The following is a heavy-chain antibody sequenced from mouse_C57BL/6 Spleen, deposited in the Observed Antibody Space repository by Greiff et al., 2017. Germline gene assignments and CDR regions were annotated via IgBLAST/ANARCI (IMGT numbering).Heavy chain of an antibody. D-gene: IGHD1-1*01. Sequence: QVQLQQSGPELVKPGASVKISCKASGYAFSSSWMNWVKQRPGKGLEWIGRIYPGDGDTTYNGKFKGKATLTADKSSSTAYMQLSSLTSEDSAVYFCARRGSGDYWGQGTTLTVSS. CDR3: ARRGSGDY. CDR1: GYAFSSSW. CDR2: IYPGDGDT. J-gene: IGHJ2*01. V-gene: IGHV1-82*01.